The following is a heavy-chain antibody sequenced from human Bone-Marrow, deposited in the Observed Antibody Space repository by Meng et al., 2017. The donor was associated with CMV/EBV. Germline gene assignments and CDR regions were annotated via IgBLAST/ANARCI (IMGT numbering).Heavy chain of an antibody. CDR2: IFSNDEK. Sequence: YGPTLVKPTQTLTLTCTVSGFSLSNARMGVSWIRQPPGKALEWLAHIFSNDEKSYSTSLKSRLTISKDTSKSQVVLTMTNMDPVDTATYYCARTYCSSTSCRPDYWGQGTLVTVSS. D-gene: IGHD2-2*01. CDR3: ARTYCSSTSCRPDY. CDR1: GFSLSNARMG. V-gene: IGHV2-26*01. J-gene: IGHJ4*02.